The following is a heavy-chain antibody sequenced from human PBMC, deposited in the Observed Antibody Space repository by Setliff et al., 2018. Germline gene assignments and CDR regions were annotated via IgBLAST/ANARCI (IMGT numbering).Heavy chain of an antibody. CDR2: ISGSGGST. J-gene: IGHJ3*02. CDR3: ARLALTGYDSGAHAFDI. D-gene: IGHD3-22*01. CDR1: GLSFSSYA. V-gene: IGHV3-23*01. Sequence: GSLRLSCVASGLSFSSYAINWVRQAPGKGLEWVSGISGSGGSTYYADSVKGRFTISRDNSKNTLYLQMNSLRAEDTAVYYCARLALTGYDSGAHAFDIWGQGTMVTVSS.